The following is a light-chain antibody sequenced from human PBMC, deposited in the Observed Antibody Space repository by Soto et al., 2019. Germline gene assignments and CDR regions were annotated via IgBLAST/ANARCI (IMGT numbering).Light chain of an antibody. Sequence: EIVLTQSPATLSLSPGERATLSCRASQSVSRYLAWYQQKPGQAPRLLIYDASNRATGIPARFSGSGSGTDFTLTIRSLEPEDFAVYYCQQRSDWPSIFGGGKKVKI. CDR2: DAS. CDR1: QSVSRY. CDR3: QQRSDWPSI. J-gene: IGKJ4*01. V-gene: IGKV3-11*01.